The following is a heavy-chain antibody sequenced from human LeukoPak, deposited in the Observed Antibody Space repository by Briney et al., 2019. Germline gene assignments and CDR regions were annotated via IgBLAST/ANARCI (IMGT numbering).Heavy chain of an antibody. Sequence: GRSLRLSCAASGFTFDDYAMPWVRQAPGKGLEWVSGISWNSGSIGYADSVKGRFTISRDNAKNPLYLQMNSLRAEDTALYYCAKGHYYDSSGSLLLDYWGQGTLVTVSS. CDR3: AKGHYYDSSGSLLLDY. D-gene: IGHD3-22*01. V-gene: IGHV3-9*01. CDR1: GFTFDDYA. J-gene: IGHJ4*02. CDR2: ISWNSGSI.